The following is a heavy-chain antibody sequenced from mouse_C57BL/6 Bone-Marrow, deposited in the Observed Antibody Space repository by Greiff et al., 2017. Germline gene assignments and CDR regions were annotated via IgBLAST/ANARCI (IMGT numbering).Heavy chain of an antibody. J-gene: IGHJ3*01. CDR1: GYTFTSYG. D-gene: IGHD3-2*02. V-gene: IGHV1-81*01. CDR3: ARDSSGPWFAY. CDR2: IYPRSGNT. Sequence: VQLVESGAELARPGASVKLSCKASGYTFTSYGISWVKQRTGQGLEWIGEIYPRSGNTYYNEKFKGKATLTADKSSSTAYMELRSLTSEDSAVYFCARDSSGPWFAYWGQGTLVTVSA.